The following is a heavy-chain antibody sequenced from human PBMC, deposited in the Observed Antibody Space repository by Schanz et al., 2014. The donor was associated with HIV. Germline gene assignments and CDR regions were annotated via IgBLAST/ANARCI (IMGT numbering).Heavy chain of an antibody. J-gene: IGHJ4*02. CDR3: ARAPPSDSSGYYPVGY. CDR1: GGSISGGGFQ. D-gene: IGHD3-22*01. CDR2: IYYSGSI. Sequence: QVQLQESGPGLVKPSQTLSLTCTVSGGSISGGGFQWSWIRQHPGKGLEWIGSIYYSGSIYYNPSFKIRVTLSGETSRNQLALNLRSATASDTAVYYRARAPPSDSSGYYPVGYWGQGTVVTVSS. V-gene: IGHV4-31*03.